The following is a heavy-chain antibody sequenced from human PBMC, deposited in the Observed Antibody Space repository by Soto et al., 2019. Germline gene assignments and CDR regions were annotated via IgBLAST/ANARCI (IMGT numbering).Heavy chain of an antibody. J-gene: IGHJ4*02. V-gene: IGHV3-23*01. Sequence: GGSMILSCETSGFNFSSCVMTWVRQAPGKGLEWVAVITKSGDTDYADSVKGRFTISRDNSKNTLFLQMDSLRAEDTAVYYCARANWGSFDYWGLGSLVTVSS. CDR1: GFNFSSCV. CDR2: ITKSGDT. CDR3: ARANWGSFDY. D-gene: IGHD7-27*01.